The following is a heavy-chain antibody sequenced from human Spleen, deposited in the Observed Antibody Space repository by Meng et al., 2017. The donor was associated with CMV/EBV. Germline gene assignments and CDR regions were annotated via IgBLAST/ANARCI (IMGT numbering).Heavy chain of an antibody. Sequence: ASVKVSCKVSGNTLTELSVDWIRQSPGKGLEWMGGFEPEDGETAYAQKFQGRVTITKDTSTNTAYMELSSLRSEDTAIYYCAVLPCSGGKCPPNFDYWGQGTLVTVSS. J-gene: IGHJ4*02. CDR3: AVLPCSGGKCPPNFDY. CDR1: GNTLTELS. D-gene: IGHD2-15*01. CDR2: FEPEDGET. V-gene: IGHV1-24*01.